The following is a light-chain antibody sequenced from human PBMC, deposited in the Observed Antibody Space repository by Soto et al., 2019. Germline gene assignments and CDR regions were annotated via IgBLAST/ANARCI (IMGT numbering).Light chain of an antibody. CDR1: QGISGT. CDR3: QQYDNWPWT. V-gene: IGKV3-15*01. J-gene: IGKJ1*01. Sequence: EIVMTQSPSTLSVSPGGRATLSCRASQGISGTLAWYQQKPGQAPRLLIHGASTMAPGFPARFSGSGSGTDFTLTISSLQSEDFAVYYCQQYDNWPWTFGQGTKVEIK. CDR2: GAS.